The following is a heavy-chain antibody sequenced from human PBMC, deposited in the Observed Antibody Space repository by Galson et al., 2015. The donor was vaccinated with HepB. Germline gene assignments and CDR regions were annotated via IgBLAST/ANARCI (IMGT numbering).Heavy chain of an antibody. D-gene: IGHD3-9*01. CDR1: GGTFSSYA. CDR2: IIPIFGTA. Sequence: SVKVSCKASGGTFSSYAISWVRQAPGQGLEWMGGIIPIFGTANYAQKFQGRVTITADESTSTAYMELSSLRSEDTAVYYCANEKTKYDILTESVEHYYYYYGMDVWGQGTTVTVSS. CDR3: ANEKTKYDILTESVEHYYYYYGMDV. J-gene: IGHJ6*02. V-gene: IGHV1-69*13.